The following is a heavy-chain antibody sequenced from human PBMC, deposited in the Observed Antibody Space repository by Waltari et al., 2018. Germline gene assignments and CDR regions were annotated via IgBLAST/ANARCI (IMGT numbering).Heavy chain of an antibody. CDR1: GGSISSYY. J-gene: IGHJ2*01. Sequence: QVQLQESGPGLVKPSETLSLTCTVSGGSISSYYWSWIRQPPGKGLAWLGYIYYSGSTNYNPSLKSRVTISVDTSKNQFSLKLSSVTAADTAVYYCARVANGVGQQLVSLGFGYWYFDLWGRGTLVTVSS. CDR2: IYYSGST. V-gene: IGHV4-59*01. CDR3: ARVANGVGQQLVSLGFGYWYFDL. D-gene: IGHD6-13*01.